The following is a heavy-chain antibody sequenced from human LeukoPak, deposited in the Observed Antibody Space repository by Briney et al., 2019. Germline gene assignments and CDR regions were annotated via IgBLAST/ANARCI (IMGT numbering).Heavy chain of an antibody. CDR2: ISDSGGST. Sequence: GGSLRLSCAVSGFSLSRYAMSWVRQAPGKGLEWVSAISDSGGSTYYADSVKGRFTISRDNSRNTLYLQMNTLRAEDTAVYYCAKCRGSSWSDYFDYWGQGTLVTVSS. CDR3: AKCRGSSWSDYFDY. J-gene: IGHJ4*02. D-gene: IGHD6-13*01. V-gene: IGHV3-23*01. CDR1: GFSLSRYA.